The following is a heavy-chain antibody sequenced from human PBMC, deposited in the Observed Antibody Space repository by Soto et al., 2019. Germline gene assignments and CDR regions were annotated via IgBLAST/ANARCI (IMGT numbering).Heavy chain of an antibody. CDR3: ASGYDYVWGSYRYPDAFDI. V-gene: IGHV5-51*01. J-gene: IGHJ3*02. CDR1: GYSFTSYW. CDR2: IYPGDSDT. D-gene: IGHD3-16*02. Sequence: ESLKISCKGSGYSFTSYWIGWVRQMPGKGLEWMGIIYPGDSDTRYSPSFQGQVTISADKSISTAYLQWSSLKASDTAMYYCASGYDYVWGSYRYPDAFDIWGQGTMVTVSS.